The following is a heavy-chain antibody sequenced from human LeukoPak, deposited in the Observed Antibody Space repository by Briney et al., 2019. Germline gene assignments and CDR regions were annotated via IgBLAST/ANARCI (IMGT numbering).Heavy chain of an antibody. V-gene: IGHV3-30*02. CDR1: GFSFSGYW. J-gene: IGHJ6*02. D-gene: IGHD4-17*01. CDR2: ISHDGSSE. CDR3: AKELYNYGDYGAEGLDV. Sequence: PGGSLRLSCAASGFSFSGYWMSWVRQAPGKGLEWVALISHDGSSEYYAGSVKGRFTISRDNSKVTVYLQMNSLKAEDTAVYYCAKELYNYGDYGAEGLDVGGQGTTVTVS.